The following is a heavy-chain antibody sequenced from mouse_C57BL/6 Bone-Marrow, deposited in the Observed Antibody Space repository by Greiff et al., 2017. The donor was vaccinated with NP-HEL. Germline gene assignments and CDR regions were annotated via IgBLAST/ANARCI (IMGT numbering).Heavy chain of an antibody. V-gene: IGHV8-8*01. CDR3: ARIGRVSRRIYGSPDY. CDR2: IWWDDDK. CDR1: GFSLSTFGMG. Sequence: QVTLKESGPGILQPSQTLSLTCSFSGFSLSTFGMGVGWIRQPSGKGLEWLAHIWWDDDKYYNPALKSRLTISKDTSQNQVFLKIANVDTADTATYYCARIGRVSRRIYGSPDYWGQGTTLTVSS. D-gene: IGHD1-1*01. J-gene: IGHJ2*01.